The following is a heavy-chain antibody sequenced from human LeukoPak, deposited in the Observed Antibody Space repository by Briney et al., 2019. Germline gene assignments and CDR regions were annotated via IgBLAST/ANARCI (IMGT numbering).Heavy chain of an antibody. CDR1: GFTFSSYS. J-gene: IGHJ5*02. V-gene: IGHV3-21*01. D-gene: IGHD3-16*01. CDR3: ARGYGRGGANWFDP. Sequence: GGSLRLSCAASGFTFSSYSMNWVRQAPGKGLEWVSSISSSSSYIYYADSVKGRFTISRDNAKNSLYLQMNSLRAEDTAVYYCARGYGRGGANWFDPWGQGTLVTVSS. CDR2: ISSSSSYI.